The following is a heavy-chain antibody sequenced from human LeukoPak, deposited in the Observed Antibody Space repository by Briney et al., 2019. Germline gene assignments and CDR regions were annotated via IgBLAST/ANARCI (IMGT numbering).Heavy chain of an antibody. J-gene: IGHJ5*02. CDR1: GYTFTGYY. D-gene: IGHD2-2*01. CDR2: INPNSGGT. Sequence: GASVKVSCKASGYTFTGYYMHWVRQAPGQGLEWMGWINPNSGGTNYAQKFQGRVTMTRDTSISTAYMDLSRLRSDDTAVYYCARDPETDIVVVPAALSHWFDPWGQGTLVTVSS. V-gene: IGHV1-2*02. CDR3: ARDPETDIVVVPAALSHWFDP.